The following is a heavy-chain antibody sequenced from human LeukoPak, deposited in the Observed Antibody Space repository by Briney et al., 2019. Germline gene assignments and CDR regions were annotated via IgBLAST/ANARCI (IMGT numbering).Heavy chain of an antibody. CDR1: GFTFSSYG. D-gene: IGHD3-3*01. Sequence: GGSLRLSCAASGFTFSSYGMHWVRQAPGKGLEWVAVIWYDGSNKYYADSVKGRFTISRDNSKNTLYLQMNSLRAEDTAVYYCARDGGYYDFWSGYCSWFDPWGQGTLVTVSS. J-gene: IGHJ5*02. CDR2: IWYDGSNK. V-gene: IGHV3-33*08. CDR3: ARDGGYYDFWSGYCSWFDP.